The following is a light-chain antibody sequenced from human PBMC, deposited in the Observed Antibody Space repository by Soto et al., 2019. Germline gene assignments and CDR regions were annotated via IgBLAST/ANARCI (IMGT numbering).Light chain of an antibody. V-gene: IGKV3-11*01. CDR2: DAS. J-gene: IGKJ3*01. CDR3: QQRSNWPPT. CDR1: PSVSSY. Sequence: EIVLTQSPATLSLSPGERATLSCRASPSVSSYLAWYQQKPGQAPRLLIYDASNRATGIPARFSGSGSGTDFTLTISSLGPEDFAVYYCQQRSNWPPTFGSGTKVDIK.